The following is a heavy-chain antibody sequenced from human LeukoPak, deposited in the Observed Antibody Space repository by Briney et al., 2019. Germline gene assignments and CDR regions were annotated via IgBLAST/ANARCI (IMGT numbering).Heavy chain of an antibody. V-gene: IGHV1-2*04. CDR1: GYTFAGYY. D-gene: IGHD3-10*01. CDR2: INPNSGGT. J-gene: IGHJ6*02. Sequence: ASVKVSCKASGYTFAGYYMHWVRQAPGQGLEWMGWINPNSGGTNYAQKFQGWVTMTRDTSISTAYMELSRLRSDDTAVYYCARADGSGSFYGMDVWGQGTTVTVSS. CDR3: ARADGSGSFYGMDV.